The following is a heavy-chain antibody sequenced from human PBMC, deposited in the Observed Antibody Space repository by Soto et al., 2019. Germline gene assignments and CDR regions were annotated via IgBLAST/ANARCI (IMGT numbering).Heavy chain of an antibody. Sequence: PSETLSLTCAVYGGSFSGYYWSWIRQPPGKGQEWIGEINHSGSTNYNPSLKSRVTISVDTSKNQFSLKLSSVTAADTAVYYCARGAGTGRGFYYYYGMDVWGQGTTVT. D-gene: IGHD1-1*01. CDR3: ARGAGTGRGFYYYYGMDV. CDR2: INHSGST. CDR1: GGSFSGYY. V-gene: IGHV4-34*01. J-gene: IGHJ6*02.